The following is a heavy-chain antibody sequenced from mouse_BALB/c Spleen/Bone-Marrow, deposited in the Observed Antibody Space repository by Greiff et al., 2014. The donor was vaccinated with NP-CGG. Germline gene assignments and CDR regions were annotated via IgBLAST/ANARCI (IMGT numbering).Heavy chain of an antibody. J-gene: IGHJ1*01. CDR2: ISSGGSYT. CDR1: GFTFSSYA. Sequence: EVQRVESGGGLVKPGGSLKLSCAASGFTFSSYAMSWGRKTREKRMEWVATISSGGSYTYYADSVKGRFTISRDTAKNTLYLQMSSLRSEDTAIYYCARQDYYGSSPHWYFDVWGAGTTVTVSS. V-gene: IGHV5-9-3*01. CDR3: ARQDYYGSSPHWYFDV. D-gene: IGHD1-1*01.